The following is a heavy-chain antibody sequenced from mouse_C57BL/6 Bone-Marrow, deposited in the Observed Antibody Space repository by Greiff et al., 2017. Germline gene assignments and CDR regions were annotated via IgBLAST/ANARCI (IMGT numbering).Heavy chain of an antibody. CDR2: IYPGNSDT. J-gene: IGHJ1*03. V-gene: IGHV1-5*01. CDR3: TLSYGGSSPYWYFDV. D-gene: IGHD1-1*01. Sequence: EVQVVESGTVLARPGASVKMSCKTSGYTFTSYWMHWVKQRPGQGLEWIGAIYPGNSDTSYDQKFKGKAKLTAVTSASTAYMELSSLTNEDSAVYYCTLSYGGSSPYWYFDVWGTGTTVTVSS. CDR1: GYTFTSYW.